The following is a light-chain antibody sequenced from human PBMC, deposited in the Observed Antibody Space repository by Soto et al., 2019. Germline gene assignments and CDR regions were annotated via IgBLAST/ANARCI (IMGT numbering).Light chain of an antibody. CDR2: DVS. CDR1: RSDVGNYNY. CDR3: TSYTSSSTYV. Sequence: QSVLTPPAPVSGSPGQSIALSCTGSRSDVGNYNYVSWYQQHPDKAPKLMIFDVSNRPSGVSDRFSGSKSGNTASLTISGLQADDEADYYCTSYTSSSTYVFGTGTKVTVL. V-gene: IGLV2-14*01. J-gene: IGLJ1*01.